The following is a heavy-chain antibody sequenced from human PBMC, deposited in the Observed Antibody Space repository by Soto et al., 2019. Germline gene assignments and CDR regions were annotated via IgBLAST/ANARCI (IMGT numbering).Heavy chain of an antibody. CDR2: IYASGVT. Sequence: QVQLQESGSGLVKPSQTLSLTCSVSSGSISSGAYSWTWIRQPPGKGLEWIGHIYASGVTYYNPSLESRVTISSDKSRNQFSLRLTSVTAADTAVYYCARGGSRDQHYYYGLDVWGQGTTVTVSS. D-gene: IGHD3-10*01. CDR3: ARGGSRDQHYYYGLDV. V-gene: IGHV4-30-2*01. CDR1: SGSISSGAYS. J-gene: IGHJ6*02.